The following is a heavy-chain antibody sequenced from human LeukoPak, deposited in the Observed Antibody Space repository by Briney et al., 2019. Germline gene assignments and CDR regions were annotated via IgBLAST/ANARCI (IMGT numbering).Heavy chain of an antibody. V-gene: IGHV3-30*18. Sequence: GGSLRLSCAASGFTFSSYDMHWVRQAPGKGLEWVAVISYDGSNKYYADSVKGRFAISRDNSKNTLYLQMNSLRAEDTAVYYCAKSNGRQELDYWGQGTLVTVSS. CDR2: ISYDGSNK. J-gene: IGHJ4*02. D-gene: IGHD1-14*01. CDR1: GFTFSSYD. CDR3: AKSNGRQELDY.